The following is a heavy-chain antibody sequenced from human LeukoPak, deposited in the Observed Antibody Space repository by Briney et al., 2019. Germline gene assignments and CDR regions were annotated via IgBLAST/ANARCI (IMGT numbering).Heavy chain of an antibody. Sequence: ASVKVSCKASGYTLNSYDMHWVRHAPGQGLEWMGIITPSGGSTSYAQKFQGRVTMTRDTSTSTVYMELSSLRCEDTAVYDCAREAYGEEDNWGQGTLVTVSS. CDR2: ITPSGGST. V-gene: IGHV1-46*02. CDR1: GYTLNSYD. J-gene: IGHJ4*02. D-gene: IGHD4-17*01. CDR3: AREAYGEEDN.